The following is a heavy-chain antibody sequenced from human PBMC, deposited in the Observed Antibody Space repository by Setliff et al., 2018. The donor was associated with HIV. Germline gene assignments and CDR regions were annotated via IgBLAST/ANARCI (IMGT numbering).Heavy chain of an antibody. CDR3: ARRGRFTGGYSYGSDYFEY. J-gene: IGHJ4*02. V-gene: IGHV1-18*01. CDR1: GYTFTKYA. Sequence: ASVKVSCKASGYTFTKYALNWVRQAPGQGLEWMGWINTHNGNTNSAQKFQGRLTITRDTSASTTYMELSRLRSEDTAMYHCARRGRFTGGYSYGSDYFEYWGQGTLVTVSS. D-gene: IGHD5-18*01. CDR2: INTHNGNT.